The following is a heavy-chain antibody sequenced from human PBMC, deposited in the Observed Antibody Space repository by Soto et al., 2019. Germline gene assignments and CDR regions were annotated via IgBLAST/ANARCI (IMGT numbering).Heavy chain of an antibody. CDR1: GFTFSSYA. V-gene: IGHV3-23*01. CDR2: ISGSGGST. D-gene: IGHD6-6*01. J-gene: IGHJ4*02. CDR3: AKVSLGFGSSSSYYFDY. Sequence: EVQLLESGGGLVQPGGSLRLSCAASGFTFSSYAMSWVRQAPGKGLEWVSAISGSGGSTYYADSVKGRFTISRDNSKNTLYLQMNSLRAEDKAVYYCAKVSLGFGSSSSYYFDYWGQGTLVTVSS.